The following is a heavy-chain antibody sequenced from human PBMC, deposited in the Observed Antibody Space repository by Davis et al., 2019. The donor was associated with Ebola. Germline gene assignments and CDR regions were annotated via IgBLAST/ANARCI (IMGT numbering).Heavy chain of an antibody. V-gene: IGHV3-23*01. CDR3: AKAPVRFLEWFTTDY. D-gene: IGHD3-3*01. J-gene: IGHJ4*02. Sequence: GESLKISCAASGFTFSSYGMHWVRQAPGKGLEWVSAISGSGGSTYYAGSVKGRFTISRDNSRNTLYLQMNSLRAEDTAVYYCAKAPVRFLEWFTTDYWGQGTLVTVSS. CDR2: ISGSGGST. CDR1: GFTFSSYG.